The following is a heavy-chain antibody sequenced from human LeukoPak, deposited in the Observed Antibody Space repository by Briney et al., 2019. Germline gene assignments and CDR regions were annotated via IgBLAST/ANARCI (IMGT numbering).Heavy chain of an antibody. CDR2: INPYGGST. D-gene: IGHD3-22*01. J-gene: IGHJ2*01. V-gene: IGHV1-46*01. CDR3: ARDPRLSSGYSTGILWYFDV. CDR1: GYTFTNYY. Sequence: ASVKVPCKASGYTFTNYYMHWVRQAPGQGLEWMGIINPYGGSTSYAQKFQGRVTMTRDTSTSTVYMDLSSLRSEDTAVYYCARDPRLSSGYSTGILWYFDVWGRGTLVTVSS.